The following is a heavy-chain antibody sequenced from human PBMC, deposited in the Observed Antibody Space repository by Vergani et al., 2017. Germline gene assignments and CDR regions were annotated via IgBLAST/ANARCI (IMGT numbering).Heavy chain of an antibody. CDR1: GESFSSLY. CDR2: INNDGHT. V-gene: IGHV4-34*02. CDR3: AVRPRVNLVEGEIVTKRTFDY. Sequence: QVQLQQWGAGVVKPSGTLSLTCAVFGESFSSLYWSWIRQPPGKGLEWIGEINNDGHTNYNPSLESRVTVSTDTAKNQFSLNLMSVTAADTAMYYCAVRPRVNLVEGEIVTKRTFDYWSQGSLVTVSS. D-gene: IGHD2-8*02. J-gene: IGHJ4*02.